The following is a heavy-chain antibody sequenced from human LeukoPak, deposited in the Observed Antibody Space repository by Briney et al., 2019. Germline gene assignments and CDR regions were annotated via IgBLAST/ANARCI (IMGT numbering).Heavy chain of an antibody. D-gene: IGHD3-22*01. J-gene: IGHJ5*02. Sequence: ASVKVSCKASGYTFTGYYMHWVRQAPGQGLEWIGRINPNSGGTNYAQKFQGRVTMTRDTSISTAYMELSRLRSDDTAVYYCASALTPPRFYDSSGYYGTWGQGTLVTVSS. CDR1: GYTFTGYY. CDR3: ASALTPPRFYDSSGYYGT. CDR2: INPNSGGT. V-gene: IGHV1-2*06.